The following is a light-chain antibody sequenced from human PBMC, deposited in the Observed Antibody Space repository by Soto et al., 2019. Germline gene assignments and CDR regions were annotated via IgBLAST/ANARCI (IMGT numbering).Light chain of an antibody. V-gene: IGKV1-39*01. CDR3: QQTFSPPYT. Sequence: DIQMTQSRSSLSASVGDRVTITCRASQSISNYLSWYQQKPGKAPKFLIYVASTLQRGVPSRFSGSGSGTDFTLTINSLQLEDVATYYCQQTFSPPYTFGQGTKLEIK. CDR1: QSISNY. CDR2: VAS. J-gene: IGKJ2*01.